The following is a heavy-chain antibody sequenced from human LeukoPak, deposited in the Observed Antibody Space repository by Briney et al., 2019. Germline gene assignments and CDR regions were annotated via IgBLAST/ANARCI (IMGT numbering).Heavy chain of an antibody. CDR2: MNPNSGNT. J-gene: IGHJ4*02. Sequence: ASVKVSCKASGYTFTSYDINWVRQATGQGLEWMGWMNPNSGNTGYAQKFQGRVTITADESTSTAYMELSSLRSEDTAVYYCAEGGAAAGTGGNYYWGQGTLVTVSS. CDR3: AEGGAAAGTGGNYY. D-gene: IGHD6-13*01. V-gene: IGHV1-8*03. CDR1: GYTFTSYD.